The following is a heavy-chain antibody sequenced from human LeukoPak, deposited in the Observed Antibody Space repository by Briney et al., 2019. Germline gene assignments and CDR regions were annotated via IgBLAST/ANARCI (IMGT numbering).Heavy chain of an antibody. CDR3: ARMWTVPSRGWDSDY. D-gene: IGHD3/OR15-3a*01. CDR1: GYTFTSNY. Sequence: ASVQVSCKASGYTFTSNYLHWVRQAPGQGLEWIGVINPSAGTTSYAQKFQDRVSMTRDTSTSTVYLELSSLRSEDTAVYYCARMWTVPSRGWDSDYWGQGTLVTVSS. CDR2: INPSAGTT. V-gene: IGHV1-46*01. J-gene: IGHJ4*02.